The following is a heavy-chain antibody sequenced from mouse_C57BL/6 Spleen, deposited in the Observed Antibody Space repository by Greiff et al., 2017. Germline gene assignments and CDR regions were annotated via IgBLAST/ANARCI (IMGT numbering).Heavy chain of an antibody. CDR3: ARGLGLDYAMDY. V-gene: IGHV1-61*01. CDR1: GYTFTSYW. J-gene: IGHJ4*01. CDR2: IYPSDSET. Sequence: QVQLQQPGAELVRPGSSVKLSCKASGYTFTSYWMDWVKQRPGQGLEWIGNIYPSDSETHYNQKFKDKATLTVDKSSSTAYMQLSSLTSEDSAVYYCARGLGLDYAMDYWGQGTSVTVSS. D-gene: IGHD4-1*01.